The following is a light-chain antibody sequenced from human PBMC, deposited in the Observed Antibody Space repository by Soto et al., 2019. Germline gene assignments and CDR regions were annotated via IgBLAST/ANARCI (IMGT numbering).Light chain of an antibody. Sequence: IRMKQSPATVSVSAEERATLSCRASQSLGGSLAWYQQKPGQAPRLLIYDASTRVTGIPARFSGSGSGTEFTLTISSLQSEDFAVYYCQQYKNGWTFGQGTKVDIK. CDR3: QQYKNGWT. CDR1: QSLGGS. J-gene: IGKJ1*01. V-gene: IGKV3-15*01. CDR2: DAS.